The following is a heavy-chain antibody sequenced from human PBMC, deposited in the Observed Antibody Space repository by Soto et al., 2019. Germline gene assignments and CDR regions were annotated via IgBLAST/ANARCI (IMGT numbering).Heavy chain of an antibody. CDR1: GFTFDSFA. J-gene: IGHJ4*02. D-gene: IGHD3-9*01. Sequence: PGGSLRLSCAASGFTFDSFAMTWVRQAPGKGLEWVSALSGVGDATNYADSVKGRFTISRDNSKNTLYLQINSLRPEDTAVYYCAKATNDWTYHFDYWGQGTPVTAPQ. V-gene: IGHV3-23*01. CDR2: LSGVGDAT. CDR3: AKATNDWTYHFDY.